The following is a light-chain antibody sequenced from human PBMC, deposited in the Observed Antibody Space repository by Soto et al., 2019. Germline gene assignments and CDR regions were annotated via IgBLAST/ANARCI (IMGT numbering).Light chain of an antibody. J-gene: IGKJ4*01. CDR3: KQMDSYTPT. Sequence: IQVTQSPSSLSASVGDRVTITCRASQYICNYLAWYQQKPGKAPNLLIYAASSLQSGVPSRFSGSGSGTDFTLTISSLQPEDFATYSCKQMDSYTPTFGGGTKV. CDR2: AAS. V-gene: IGKV1-9*01. CDR1: QYICNY.